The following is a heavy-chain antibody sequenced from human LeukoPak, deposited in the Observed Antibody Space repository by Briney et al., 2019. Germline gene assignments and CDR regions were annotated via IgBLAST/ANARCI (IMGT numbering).Heavy chain of an antibody. CDR1: GFTFSSYA. V-gene: IGHV3-23*01. Sequence: GGSLRLSCAASGFTFSSYAMSWVRQAPGKGLEWVSAISGSGGSTYYADSVKGRFTISRDNSKNTLYLQMNSLRAEDTAVYYCAKDMNYYGSGLADYWGQEPWSPSPQ. CDR2: ISGSGGST. J-gene: IGHJ4*01. CDR3: AKDMNYYGSGLADY. D-gene: IGHD3-10*01.